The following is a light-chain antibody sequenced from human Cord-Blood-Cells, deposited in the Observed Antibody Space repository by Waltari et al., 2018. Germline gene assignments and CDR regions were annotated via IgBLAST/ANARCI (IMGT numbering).Light chain of an antibody. Sequence: QSALTQPRSVSGSPGQSVTISCTGTSSDVGGYNYVSWYQQHPGKAPKLMIYDVSKRPSGVPVRCSGTKSGNTASLNISGLQAEDEADYYCCSYAGGDVFGTGTKVTVL. CDR1: SSDVGGYNY. CDR3: CSYAGGDV. CDR2: DVS. J-gene: IGLJ1*01. V-gene: IGLV2-11*01.